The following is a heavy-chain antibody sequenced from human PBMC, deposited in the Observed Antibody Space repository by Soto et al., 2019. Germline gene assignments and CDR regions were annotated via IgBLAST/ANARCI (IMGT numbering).Heavy chain of an antibody. D-gene: IGHD6-19*01. Sequence: HVTLKESGPVLVNPTETLTLTCTVSGFSLSNGKVGVSWIRQPPGKALEWLAHIFSNDEKSYRTSLKSRLTISEDTSKSRVVLTMTNVDPVDTATYYCARILFGRSVAGGYFYMDVWGKGPRSPSP. CDR3: ARILFGRSVAGGYFYMDV. V-gene: IGHV2-26*01. J-gene: IGHJ6*03. CDR2: IFSNDEK. CDR1: GFSLSNGKVG.